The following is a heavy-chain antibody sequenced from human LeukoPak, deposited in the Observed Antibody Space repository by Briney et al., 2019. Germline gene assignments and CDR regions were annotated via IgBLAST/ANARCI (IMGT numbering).Heavy chain of an antibody. D-gene: IGHD3-10*01. CDR3: ASSRTTRSGSYYNPYYFDY. J-gene: IGHJ4*02. V-gene: IGHV3-74*01. CDR2: INSDGSST. CDR1: GFTFSSYW. Sequence: GGSLRLSCAASGFTFSSYWMHWVRQAPGKGLVWVSRINSDGSSTSYADSVKGRFTISRDNAKNTLYLQMHSLRAEDTAVYYCASSRTTRSGSYYNPYYFDYWGQGTLVTVSS.